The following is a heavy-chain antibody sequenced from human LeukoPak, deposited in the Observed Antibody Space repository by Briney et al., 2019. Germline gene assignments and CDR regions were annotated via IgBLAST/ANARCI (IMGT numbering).Heavy chain of an antibody. CDR1: KFTFSHYG. Sequence: GGSLRLSCAASKFTFSHYGMHWVRQAPGKGLEWVAVVFNDGSNQYYADSVKGRFTVSRDNSQNMLYLQMNSLRPEDTAVYYCADDAERGFDYSNSLQKWGQGTLVTVSS. CDR3: ADDAERGFDYSNSLQK. V-gene: IGHV3-33*03. CDR2: VFNDGSNQ. D-gene: IGHD4-11*01. J-gene: IGHJ4*02.